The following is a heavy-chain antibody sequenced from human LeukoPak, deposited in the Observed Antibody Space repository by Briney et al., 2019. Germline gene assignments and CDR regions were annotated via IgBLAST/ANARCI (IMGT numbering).Heavy chain of an antibody. CDR2: IRYDGSNK. J-gene: IGHJ4*02. CDR3: AKESRPGSGYPFDY. CDR1: GFTFSTYG. D-gene: IGHD3-3*01. Sequence: GGSLRLSCAASGFTFSTYGMHWVRQAPGKGLEWVAFIRYDGSNKYYADSVKGRFTISRDNSKNTLYLQMNSLRAEDTAVYYCAKESRPGSGYPFDYWGQGTLVTVSS. V-gene: IGHV3-30*02.